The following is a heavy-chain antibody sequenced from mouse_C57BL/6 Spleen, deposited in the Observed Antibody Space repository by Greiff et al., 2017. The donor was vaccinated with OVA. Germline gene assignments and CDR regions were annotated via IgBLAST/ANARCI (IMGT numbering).Heavy chain of an antibody. Sequence: QVHVKQPGAELVRPGSSVKLSCKASGYTFTSYWMDWVKQRPGQGLEWIGNIYPSDSETHYNQKFKDKATLTVDKSSSTAYMQLSSLTSEDSAVYYCASRSLLSDDWGQGTTLTVSS. CDR3: ASRSLLSDD. J-gene: IGHJ2*01. CDR1: GYTFTSYW. D-gene: IGHD2-10*01. V-gene: IGHV1-61*01. CDR2: IYPSDSET.